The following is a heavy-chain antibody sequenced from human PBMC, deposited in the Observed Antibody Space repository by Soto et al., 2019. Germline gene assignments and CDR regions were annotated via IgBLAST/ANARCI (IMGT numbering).Heavy chain of an antibody. CDR3: ARRYGYSFDY. Sequence: QVQLQESGPGLVKPSETLSLTCTVSGGSISSYYWSWIRQPPGKGLEWIGYIYESGSTNYNPSLKSRVTISVDTSKNQFSLKLSSVTAADTAVYYCARRYGYSFDYWGQGTLVTVSS. CDR1: GGSISSYY. D-gene: IGHD1-1*01. J-gene: IGHJ4*02. CDR2: IYESGST. V-gene: IGHV4-59*08.